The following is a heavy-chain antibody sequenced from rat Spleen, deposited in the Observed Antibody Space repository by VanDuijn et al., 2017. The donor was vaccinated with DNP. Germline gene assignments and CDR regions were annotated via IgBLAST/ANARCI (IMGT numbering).Heavy chain of an antibody. CDR2: ISASGGST. V-gene: IGHV5S13*01. Sequence: EVQLVESGGGLVQPGRSLKLSCAASGFTFSYYGMAWVRQAPKKGLEWVASISASGGSTSYRDSVKGRFTISRDNADNTVYLQMNSLRSEDTATYYCAKDAFDYWGQGVMVTVSS. CDR3: AKDAFDY. J-gene: IGHJ2*01. CDR1: GFTFSYYG.